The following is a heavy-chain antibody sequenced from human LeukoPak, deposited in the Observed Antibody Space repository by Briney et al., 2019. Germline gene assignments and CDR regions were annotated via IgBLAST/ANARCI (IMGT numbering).Heavy chain of an antibody. D-gene: IGHD3-22*01. J-gene: IGHJ4*02. Sequence: GGSLRLSCAASGFTFSSYAMSWVRQAPGKGLEWVSSISTGGSNIVYADSVKGRFTISRDNAKNSLYLQMNSLRAEDTAVYYCTRVLYYDSTGYFGLGYWGQGTLVTVSS. CDR3: TRVLYYDSTGYFGLGY. CDR2: ISTGGSNI. CDR1: GFTFSSYA. V-gene: IGHV3-21*01.